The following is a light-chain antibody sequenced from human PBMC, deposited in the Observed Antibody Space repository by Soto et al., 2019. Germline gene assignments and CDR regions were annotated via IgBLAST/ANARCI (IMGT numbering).Light chain of an antibody. V-gene: IGKV1-5*01. CDR1: QSISPF. Sequence: DIQMTQSPSTLSASVGDRVTITCRASQSISPFLAWYQLKPGKAPKLLIFYASTLERGVPSRFSGSVSGTEFTLTISALQPDDFAPYYCQQYTSYSRTFGQGTKVDIK. CDR2: YAS. CDR3: QQYTSYSRT. J-gene: IGKJ1*01.